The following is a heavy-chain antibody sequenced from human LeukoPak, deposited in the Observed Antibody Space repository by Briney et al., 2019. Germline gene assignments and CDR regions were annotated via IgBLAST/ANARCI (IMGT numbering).Heavy chain of an antibody. D-gene: IGHD6-13*01. CDR2: ISSSSSYI. CDR1: GFTFSSYS. J-gene: IGHJ6*02. Sequence: GGSLRLSCAASGFTFSSYSMNWVRQAPGKGLEWVSSISSSSSYIYYADPVKGRFTISRDNAKNSLYLQMNSLRAEDTAVYYCAREQEWSSWYTRVYYYGMDVWGQGTTVTVSS. V-gene: IGHV3-21*01. CDR3: AREQEWSSWYTRVYYYGMDV.